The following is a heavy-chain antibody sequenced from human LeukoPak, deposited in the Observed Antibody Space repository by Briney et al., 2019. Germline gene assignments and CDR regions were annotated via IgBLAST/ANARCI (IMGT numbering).Heavy chain of an antibody. CDR3: ANSRDYYGSGSYYY. Sequence: GGSLRLSCAASGFTFSSYAMSWVRQAPGKGLDWVSAISGSGGSTYYADSVKGRFTISRDNSKNTLYLQMNSLRAEDTAVYYCANSRDYYGSGSYYYWGQGTLVTVSS. V-gene: IGHV3-23*01. CDR1: GFTFSSYA. D-gene: IGHD3-10*01. CDR2: ISGSGGST. J-gene: IGHJ4*02.